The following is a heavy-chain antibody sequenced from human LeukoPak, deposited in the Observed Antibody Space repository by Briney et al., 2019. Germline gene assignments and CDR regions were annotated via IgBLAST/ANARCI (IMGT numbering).Heavy chain of an antibody. V-gene: IGHV3-21*01. Sequence: PGGSLRLSCAASGFTFSGSAMHWVRQAPGKGLEWVSSISSSSSYIYYADSVKGRFTISRDNAKNSLYLQMNTLRAEDTAVYYCARGSDTAMVLFYYFDYWGQGTLVTVSS. CDR2: ISSSSSYI. J-gene: IGHJ4*02. CDR3: ARGSDTAMVLFYYFDY. D-gene: IGHD5-18*01. CDR1: GFTFSGSA.